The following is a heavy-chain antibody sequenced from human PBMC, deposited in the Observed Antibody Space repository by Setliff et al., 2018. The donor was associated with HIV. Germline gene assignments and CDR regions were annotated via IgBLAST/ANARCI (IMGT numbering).Heavy chain of an antibody. J-gene: IGHJ4*02. D-gene: IGHD2-8*02. Sequence: GGSLRLSCGASGFTFSSYSMNWVRQAPGKGLEWVSAISSGGEIMFYADSVKGRFTISRDNSKNTLYLQMISLRADDTAVYYCAKSLLVAGNDYWGQGTLVTVS. CDR2: ISSGGEIM. CDR3: AKSLLVAGNDY. V-gene: IGHV3-23*01. CDR1: GFTFSSYS.